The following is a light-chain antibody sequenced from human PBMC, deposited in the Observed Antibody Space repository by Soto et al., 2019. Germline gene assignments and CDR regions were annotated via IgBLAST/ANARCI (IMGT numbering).Light chain of an antibody. J-gene: IGKJ2*01. CDR1: QIVGDY. CDR2: DTS. Sequence: EIVLTQSPATLSLSPGDRATLSCRASQIVGDYLAWYQQKPGQAPRLLIYDTSSRASGIPARFNGSGSGTDFTLTISSLDPEDFAVYFCQQRNIWPLTFGQGTKLEIK. V-gene: IGKV3-11*01. CDR3: QQRNIWPLT.